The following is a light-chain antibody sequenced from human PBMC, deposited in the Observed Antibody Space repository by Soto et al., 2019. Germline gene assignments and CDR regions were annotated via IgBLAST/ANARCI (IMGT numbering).Light chain of an antibody. J-gene: IGKJ1*01. CDR1: QSVSSSY. CDR2: SAS. V-gene: IGKV3-20*01. Sequence: EIVLTHAPGTLSLSPGERATLSCRASQSVSSSYLAWFQQKPGQAPRLLIYSASSRATGIPDRFSGSGSGTDFSLTISRLYPEDFAVYYCQQYDSSPRTFGQGTKVDTK. CDR3: QQYDSSPRT.